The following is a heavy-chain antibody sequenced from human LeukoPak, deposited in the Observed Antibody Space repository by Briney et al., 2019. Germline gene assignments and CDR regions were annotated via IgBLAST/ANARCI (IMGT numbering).Heavy chain of an antibody. J-gene: IGHJ1*01. CDR1: GFTFSTYS. D-gene: IGHD2-2*01. V-gene: IGHV3-21*04. CDR2: ISSRSTYI. CDR3: AKDGDCSSTSCPPPEYFQH. Sequence: GGSLRLSCAASGFTFSTYSMNWARQAPGKGLEWVSSISSRSTYIYYADSVKGRFTISRDNAKNSLYLQMNSLRAEDTAVYYCAKDGDCSSTSCPPPEYFQHWGQGTLVTVSS.